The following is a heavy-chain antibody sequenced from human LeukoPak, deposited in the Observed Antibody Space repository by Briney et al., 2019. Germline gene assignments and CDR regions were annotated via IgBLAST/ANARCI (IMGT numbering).Heavy chain of an antibody. CDR1: GYSFTNYW. CDR2: IYPGDSDT. V-gene: IGHV5-51*01. D-gene: IGHD4-11*01. CDR3: ARGTVIYYYGMDV. Sequence: GESLKISCKGSGYSFTNYWIGWVRPMPGKGLEWMGIIYPGDSDTRYSPSFQGQVTISADKSISTAYLQWSSLKASDTAMYYCARGTVIYYYGMDVWGQGTTVTVSS. J-gene: IGHJ6*02.